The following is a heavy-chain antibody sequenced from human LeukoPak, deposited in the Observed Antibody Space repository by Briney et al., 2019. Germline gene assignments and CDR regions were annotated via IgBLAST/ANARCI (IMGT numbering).Heavy chain of an antibody. CDR1: GFTFSSYD. J-gene: IGHJ4*02. V-gene: IGHV3-13*01. CDR3: AKPTTYYYDSSGYYGFDY. CDR2: IGTAGDT. Sequence: GGSLRLSCAASGFTFSSYDMHWVRQATGKGLEWVSAIGTAGDTYYPGSVKGRFTISRENAKNSLYLQMNSLRAGDTAVYYCAKPTTYYYDSSGYYGFDYWGQGTLVTVSS. D-gene: IGHD3-22*01.